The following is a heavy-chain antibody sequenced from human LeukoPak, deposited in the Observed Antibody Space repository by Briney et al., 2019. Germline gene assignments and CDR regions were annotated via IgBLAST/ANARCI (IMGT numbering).Heavy chain of an antibody. J-gene: IGHJ4*02. CDR1: GYTFTGNF. V-gene: IGHV1-2*02. CDR2: IDPNNGDT. Sequence: ASVKVSCKTSGYTFTGNFMHWVRQAPGQGPEWMGWIDPNNGDTNYAQKFQGRVTMTRVTSITTAYMELSSLRSDDTAVYYCARTRGTHISMAYLDSWGQGTLVTVSS. CDR3: ARTRGTHISMAYLDS. D-gene: IGHD2/OR15-2a*01.